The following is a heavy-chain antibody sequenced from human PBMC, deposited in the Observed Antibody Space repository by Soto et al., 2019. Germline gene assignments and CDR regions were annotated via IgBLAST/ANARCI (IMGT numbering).Heavy chain of an antibody. D-gene: IGHD3-10*01. J-gene: IGHJ4*02. Sequence: ASVKVSCKASGGTFSSYAISWVRQAPGQGLEWMGGIIPIFGTANYAQKFQGRVTITADESTSTAYTELSSLRAEDMAVYYCARSPRGFGELSFFDYWGQGTLVTVPS. CDR1: GGTFSSYA. CDR3: ARSPRGFGELSFFDY. CDR2: IIPIFGTA. V-gene: IGHV1-69*13.